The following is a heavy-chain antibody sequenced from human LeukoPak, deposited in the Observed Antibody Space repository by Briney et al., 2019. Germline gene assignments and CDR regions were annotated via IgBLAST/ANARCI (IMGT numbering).Heavy chain of an antibody. CDR3: TRDGGSGFYYMDV. V-gene: IGHV3-20*04. J-gene: IGHJ6*03. Sequence: GGSLRLSCAASGFTFDDYGMSWVRQAPGKGLEWVSGINWNGVSKGYVDSVKGRFTISRDNAKNSLYLQMNTLRVEDTALYYCTRDGGSGFYYMDVWGKGTTVTISS. D-gene: IGHD3-10*01. CDR2: INWNGVSK. CDR1: GFTFDDYG.